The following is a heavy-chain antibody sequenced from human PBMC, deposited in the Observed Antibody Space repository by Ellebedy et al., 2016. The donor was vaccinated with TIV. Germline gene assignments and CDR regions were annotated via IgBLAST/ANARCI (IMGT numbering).Heavy chain of an antibody. CDR2: IKQDGSEK. V-gene: IGHV3-7*01. D-gene: IGHD3-10*01. CDR1: GFTFSKYT. J-gene: IGHJ4*02. Sequence: GESLKISCAASGFTFSKYTMHWVRQAPGKGLEWVATIKQDGSEKYYVDSVKGRFTITRDNAENSLYLQMNSLRAEDTAVYYCATERGAYSGSGQAFDYWGQGTLVTVSS. CDR3: ATERGAYSGSGQAFDY.